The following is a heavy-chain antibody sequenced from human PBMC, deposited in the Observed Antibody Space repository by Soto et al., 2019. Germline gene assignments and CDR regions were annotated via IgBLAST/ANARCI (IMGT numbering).Heavy chain of an antibody. J-gene: IGHJ5*02. CDR3: ARQARYYDILTGSYGGTNWFDP. CDR2: IYYSGST. Sequence: ETLSLTCTVSGGSISSYYWGWIRQPPGKGLEWIGSIYYSGSTYYNPSLKSRVTISVDTSKNQFSLKLSSVTAADTAVYYCARQARYYDILTGSYGGTNWFDPWGQGTLVTVSS. CDR1: GGSISSYY. V-gene: IGHV4-39*01. D-gene: IGHD3-9*01.